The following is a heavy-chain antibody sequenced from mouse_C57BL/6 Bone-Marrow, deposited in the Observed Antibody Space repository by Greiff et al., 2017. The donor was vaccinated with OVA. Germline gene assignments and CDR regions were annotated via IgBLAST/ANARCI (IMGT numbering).Heavy chain of an antibody. J-gene: IGHJ2*01. D-gene: IGHD4-1*02. CDR3: ARYPSTGIFDY. CDR1: GFTFTDYY. CDR2: IRNKANGYTT. Sequence: DVHLVESGGGLVQPGGSLSLSCAASGFTFTDYYMSWVRQPPGKALEWLGFIRNKANGYTTEYSASVKGRFTISRDNSQSILYLQMNALRAEDSATDYCARYPSTGIFDYWGQGTTLTVSS. V-gene: IGHV7-3*01.